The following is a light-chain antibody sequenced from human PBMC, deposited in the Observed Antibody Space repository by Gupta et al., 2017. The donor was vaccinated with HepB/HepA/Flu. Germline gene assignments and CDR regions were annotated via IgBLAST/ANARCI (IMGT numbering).Light chain of an antibody. CDR3: QQYYRTSFT. J-gene: IGKJ3*01. Sequence: DIVMTQSPDTLAVSLGERATINCKSSQSVLYGSNNNNDLSWYQQKTGRPPKLLMNCAATRKSGVPDRCFSGGSGTEGSITTSSLQAEDGSVDYCQQYYRTSFTFGTGTKVDIK. CDR1: QSVLYGSNNNND. V-gene: IGKV4-1*01. CDR2: CAA.